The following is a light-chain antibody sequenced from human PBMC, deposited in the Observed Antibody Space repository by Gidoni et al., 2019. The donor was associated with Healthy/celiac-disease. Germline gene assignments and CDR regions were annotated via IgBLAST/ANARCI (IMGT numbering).Light chain of an antibody. Sequence: QSALTQPRSVSGSPGQSVTISCTGTSRDVGGYNYVSWYQQHPGKAPKLMIYDVSKRPSGVPDRFSGSKSGNTPSLTISGLQAEDEADYYCCSYAGSYSVVFGGGTKLTVL. CDR2: DVS. J-gene: IGLJ2*01. V-gene: IGLV2-11*01. CDR3: CSYAGSYSVV. CDR1: SRDVGGYNY.